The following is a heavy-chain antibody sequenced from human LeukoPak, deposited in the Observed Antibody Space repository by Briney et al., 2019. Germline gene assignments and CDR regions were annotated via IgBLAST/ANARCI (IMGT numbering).Heavy chain of an antibody. J-gene: IGHJ3*02. D-gene: IGHD3-3*01. CDR1: GFTFSSYG. V-gene: IGHV3-30*18. CDR2: ISYDGSNK. Sequence: PGRSLRLSCAASGFTFSSYGMHWVRQAPGKGLEWVAVISYDGSNKYYADSVKGRFTISRDNSKNTLYLQMNSLRAEDTAVYYCAKRSEDSRTIFGVVMVGDAFDIWGQGTMVTVSS. CDR3: AKRSEDSRTIFGVVMVGDAFDI.